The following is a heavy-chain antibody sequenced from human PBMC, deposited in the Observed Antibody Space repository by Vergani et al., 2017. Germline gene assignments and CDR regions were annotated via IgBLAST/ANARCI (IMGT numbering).Heavy chain of an antibody. CDR2: IYTSGST. D-gene: IGHD6-13*01. CDR1: GGSFSGYY. Sequence: QVQLQQWGAGLLKPSETLSLTCAVYGGSFSGYYWSWIRQPAGKGLEWIGRIYTSGSTNYNPSLKSRVTMSVDTSKNQFSLKLSSVTAADTAVYYCARDVAATFDPGGQGTLVTVSS. V-gene: IGHV4-59*10. J-gene: IGHJ5*02. CDR3: ARDVAATFDP.